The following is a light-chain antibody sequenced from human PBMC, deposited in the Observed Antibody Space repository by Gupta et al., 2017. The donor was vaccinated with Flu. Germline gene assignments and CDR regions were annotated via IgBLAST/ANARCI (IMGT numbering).Light chain of an antibody. V-gene: IGKV3-20*01. J-gene: IGKJ1*01. Sequence: EIVLTQSPGSLSLSPGERATLSCRATQSVSSNHLAWYQQKPGQAPRLLIYGASSRATGIPDRFSGSGSGTDFTLTISRLEPEDFAVYYCQQEGNSPSTFGQGTKVEIK. CDR1: QSVSSNH. CDR2: GAS. CDR3: QQEGNSPST.